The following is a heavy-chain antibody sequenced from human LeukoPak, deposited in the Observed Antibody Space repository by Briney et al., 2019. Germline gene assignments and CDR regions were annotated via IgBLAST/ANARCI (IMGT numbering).Heavy chain of an antibody. CDR3: AKRARYNSARATDFYS. CDR1: GFTFSNYA. V-gene: IGHV3-23*01. Sequence: PGGSLRLSCAASGFTFSNYAMGWVRQAPGKGLEWGSTIRDSGAYGFYADSVKGRFTISRDNSNNLVYLQMNNLRAEDTAEYYCAKRARYNSARATDFYSWGQGTQVTVSS. J-gene: IGHJ4*02. D-gene: IGHD6-19*01. CDR2: IRDSGAYG.